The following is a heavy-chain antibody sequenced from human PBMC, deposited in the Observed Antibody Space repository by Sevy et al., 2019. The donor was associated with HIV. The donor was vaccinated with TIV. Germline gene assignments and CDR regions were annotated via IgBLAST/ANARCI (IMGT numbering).Heavy chain of an antibody. D-gene: IGHD3-16*01. CDR3: AGGRVGPYDYVWGSYNGYYYGMDV. V-gene: IGHV3-74*01. Sequence: GGSLRLSCAASGFTFSSYWMHWVRQAPGKGLVWVSRINSDGSSTSYADSVKGRLTISKDNTKNTLYLQMNSRIAEETAVYYCAGGRVGPYDYVWGSYNGYYYGMDVWGQGTTVTVSS. J-gene: IGHJ6*02. CDR2: INSDGSST. CDR1: GFTFSSYW.